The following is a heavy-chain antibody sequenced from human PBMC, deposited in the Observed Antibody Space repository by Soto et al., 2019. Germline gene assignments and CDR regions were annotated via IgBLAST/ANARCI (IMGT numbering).Heavy chain of an antibody. J-gene: IGHJ6*02. CDR3: ARDCAVLRFLEWLTPYGMDV. CDR2: INPSGGST. Sequence: QVQLVQSGAEVKKPGASVKVSCKASGYTFSSYYMHWVRQAPEQGLEWMGIINPSGGSTSYAQKFQGRVTMTRDTSTSTVYMELSSLRSEDTAVYFCARDCAVLRFLEWLTPYGMDVWGQGTTVTVSS. D-gene: IGHD3-3*01. CDR1: GYTFSSYY. V-gene: IGHV1-46*01.